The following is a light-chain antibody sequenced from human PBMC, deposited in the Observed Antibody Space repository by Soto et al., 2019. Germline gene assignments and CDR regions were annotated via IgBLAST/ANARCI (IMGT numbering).Light chain of an antibody. Sequence: DIQMTQSPSTLSASVGDRVTITCRASQSISSWLAWYQQKPGKAPKLLIYKASSLESGVPSRFSGSGSGTEFTLTNSSLQPDDFATYYCQQYNSYSQTFGQGTKVDIK. V-gene: IGKV1-5*03. CDR2: KAS. CDR3: QQYNSYSQT. CDR1: QSISSW. J-gene: IGKJ1*01.